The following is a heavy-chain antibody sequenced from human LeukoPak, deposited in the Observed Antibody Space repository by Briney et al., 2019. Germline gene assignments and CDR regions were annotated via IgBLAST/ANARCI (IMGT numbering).Heavy chain of an antibody. D-gene: IGHD3-9*01. V-gene: IGHV1-69*06. CDR2: IIPIFGTP. CDR3: ARERVLRYFDWSRDAFDI. Sequence: GASVKLSCKASGYTFTSYGISWVRQAPGQGLEWRGGIIPIFGTPNYVQTFQGRVPITADKSTITVYMGLSRLRSEDTAVYYCARERVLRYFDWSRDAFDIWGQGTMVTVSS. CDR1: GYTFTSYG. J-gene: IGHJ3*02.